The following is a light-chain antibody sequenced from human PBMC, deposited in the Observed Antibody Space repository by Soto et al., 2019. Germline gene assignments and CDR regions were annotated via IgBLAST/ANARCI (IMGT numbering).Light chain of an antibody. CDR1: QAINNY. CDR3: QQLNSYPRT. V-gene: IGKV1-13*02. CDR2: DAS. J-gene: IGKJ1*01. Sequence: IQMTQSPSSLSASVGDRVTITCQASQAINNYLHWYQQKPGKAPKLLIYDASSLESGVPSRFSGSGSGTEFTLTISSLQPEDFATYYCQQLNSYPRTFGQGTKVDVK.